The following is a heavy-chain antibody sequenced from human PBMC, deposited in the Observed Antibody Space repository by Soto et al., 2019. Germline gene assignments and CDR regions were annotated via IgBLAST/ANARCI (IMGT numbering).Heavy chain of an antibody. J-gene: IGHJ5*02. CDR1: GFSFSSYS. V-gene: IGHV3-21*06. Sequence: EVQLVESGGGLVKPGGSLRLSCAASGFSFSSYSMNWVRQAPGKGLEWVSSIRSSSSYIYYADSVKGRFTIPRDNAKNSLYLQMNSLRAEDTAVYYCARDYGSGFDPWGQGTLVTVSS. CDR2: IRSSSSYI. D-gene: IGHD3-10*01. CDR3: ARDYGSGFDP.